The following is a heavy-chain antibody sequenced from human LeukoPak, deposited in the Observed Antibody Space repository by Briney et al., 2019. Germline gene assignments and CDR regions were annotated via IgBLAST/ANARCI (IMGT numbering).Heavy chain of an antibody. CDR1: GYTFTSYD. CDR2: MNPNSGNT. J-gene: IGHJ4*02. V-gene: IGHV1-8*01. CDR3: ARGVHYYGSGSYNDY. Sequence: GASVKVSCKASGYTFTSYDINGVRQATGQGLEWMGWMNPNSGNTGYAQKFQGRVTMTRNTSISTAYMEPSSLRSEDTAVYYCARGVHYYGSGSYNDYWGQGTLVTVSS. D-gene: IGHD3-10*01.